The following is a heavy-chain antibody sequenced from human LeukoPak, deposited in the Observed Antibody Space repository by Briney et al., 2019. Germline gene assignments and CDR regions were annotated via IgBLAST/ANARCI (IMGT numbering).Heavy chain of an antibody. CDR3: ARALSGTYGLFQH. CDR1: NSSISSYY. J-gene: IGHJ1*01. CDR2: IYYSGST. V-gene: IGHV4-59*01. D-gene: IGHD1-26*01. Sequence: PSETLSLTCTVSNSSISSYYWSWIRQPPGKGLEWIGYIYYSGSTYYNPSLRSRVTISVDTSKNQFSLNLNSVTAADTAVYYCARALSGTYGLFQHWGQGTLVTVSS.